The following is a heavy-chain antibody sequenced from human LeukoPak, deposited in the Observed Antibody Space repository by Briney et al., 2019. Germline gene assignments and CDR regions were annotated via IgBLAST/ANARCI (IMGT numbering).Heavy chain of an antibody. J-gene: IGHJ4*02. CDR1: GFTFSNYW. V-gene: IGHV3-7*01. CDR3: VGPAGWGSLDF. Sequence: GGSLRLSCAASGFTFSNYWMTWVRQAPGKGLEWVANIKKDGSEKYYVDSVKGRFTISKDNAKNSLYLQMNSLRVEDTAMYYCVGPAGWGSLDFWGQGSLVTVSS. D-gene: IGHD7-27*01. CDR2: IKKDGSEK.